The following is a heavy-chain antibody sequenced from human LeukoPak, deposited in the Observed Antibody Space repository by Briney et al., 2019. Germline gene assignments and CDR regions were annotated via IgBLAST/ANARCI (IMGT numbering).Heavy chain of an antibody. Sequence: GGSLRLSCAASGFTFDDYAMHWVRQAPGKGLEWVSGISWNSGSIGYADSVKGRFTISRDNAKNSLYLQMNSLRAEDMALCYCAKAVGSGTGNYYYYMDVWGKGTTVTVSS. CDR1: GFTFDDYA. D-gene: IGHD1-14*01. CDR3: AKAVGSGTGNYYYYMDV. V-gene: IGHV3-9*03. J-gene: IGHJ6*03. CDR2: ISWNSGSI.